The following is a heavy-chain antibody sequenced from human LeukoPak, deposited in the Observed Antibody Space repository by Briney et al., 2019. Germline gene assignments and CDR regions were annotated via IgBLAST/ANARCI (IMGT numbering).Heavy chain of an antibody. D-gene: IGHD6-19*01. CDR2: IYYSGSS. V-gene: IGHV4-59*01. CDR3: ARERSGWYLSWLDP. J-gene: IGHJ5*02. CDR1: GGSISSYY. Sequence: SETLSLTCTVSGGSISSYYWSWIRQPPGKGLEWVGYIYYSGSSYSNPSLKSLVTISVDTSKNQFSLKLSSVTAVNTAVYYGARERSGWYLSWLDPCGQGTLITASS.